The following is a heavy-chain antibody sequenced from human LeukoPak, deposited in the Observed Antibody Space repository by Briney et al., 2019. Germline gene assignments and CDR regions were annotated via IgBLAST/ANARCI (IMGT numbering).Heavy chain of an antibody. Sequence: PSETLSLICTVSGYSISSGYYWGWIRQPPGKGLEWIGNIYHSGSTYYNPSLKSRLTMSVDTSKNQFSLNLSSVTAADTAVYYCARVNYDSSGEDYWGQGTLVTVSS. CDR1: GYSISSGYY. CDR2: IYHSGST. CDR3: ARVNYDSSGEDY. V-gene: IGHV4-38-2*02. D-gene: IGHD3-22*01. J-gene: IGHJ4*02.